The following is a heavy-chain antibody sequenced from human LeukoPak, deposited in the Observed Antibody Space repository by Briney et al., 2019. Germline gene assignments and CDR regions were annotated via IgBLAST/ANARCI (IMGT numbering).Heavy chain of an antibody. CDR3: ATSRLRISDY. D-gene: IGHD4-17*01. CDR2: ISGSGGST. J-gene: IGHJ4*02. CDR1: GFTFSSYA. Sequence: PGRSLRLSCAASGFTFSSYAMSWVRQAPGKGLEWVSAISGSGGSTYYADSVKGRFTISRDNSKNTLYLQMNSLRAEDTAVYYCATSRLRISDYWGQGTLVTVSS. V-gene: IGHV3-23*01.